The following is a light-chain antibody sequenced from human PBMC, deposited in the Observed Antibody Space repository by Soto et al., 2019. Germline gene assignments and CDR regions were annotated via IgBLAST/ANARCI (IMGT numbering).Light chain of an antibody. J-gene: IGLJ2*01. CDR3: SSYTTSSPLV. CDR2: EVK. CDR1: SSDDGGYNY. V-gene: IGLV2-14*01. Sequence: QSVLTHPASVSGSPGQSITISCTGTSSDDGGYNYVSWYQQHPGKAPKLMIYEVKNRPSRVSNRFSCSKSGNTASLTISGPQTEDEADYYCSSYTTSSPLVFGGGTTLTVL.